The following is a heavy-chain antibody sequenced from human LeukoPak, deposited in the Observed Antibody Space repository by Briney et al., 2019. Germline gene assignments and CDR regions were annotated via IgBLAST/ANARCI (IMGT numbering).Heavy chain of an antibody. CDR1: GGSISSGSYY. Sequence: SETLSLTCTVSGGSISSGSYYWSWIRQPAGKGLEWIGRIYTSGSTNYNPSLKSRVTISVDTSKNQFSLKLSSVTAADTAVYYCARGIWLQSVDYWGQGTLVTVSS. CDR2: IYTSGST. V-gene: IGHV4-61*02. D-gene: IGHD5-24*01. CDR3: ARGIWLQSVDY. J-gene: IGHJ4*02.